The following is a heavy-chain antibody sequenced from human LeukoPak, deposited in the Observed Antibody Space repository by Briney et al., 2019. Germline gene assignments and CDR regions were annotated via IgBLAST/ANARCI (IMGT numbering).Heavy chain of an antibody. J-gene: IGHJ4*02. CDR2: IKEDGSEI. CDR3: AKDPHNWGYYFDY. Sequence: PGGSLRLSCAASGFAFNMYWMTWVRQAPGKGLQWVVNIKEDGSEIYYADSVKGRFTISRDNAKNSVYLQMNSLRAEDTAVYYCAKDPHNWGYYFDYWGQGTLVTVSS. D-gene: IGHD7-27*01. V-gene: IGHV3-7*03. CDR1: GFAFNMYW.